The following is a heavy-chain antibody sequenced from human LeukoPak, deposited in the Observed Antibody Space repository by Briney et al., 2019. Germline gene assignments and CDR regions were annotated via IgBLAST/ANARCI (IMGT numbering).Heavy chain of an antibody. D-gene: IGHD4-11*01. CDR1: GYTLTELS. J-gene: IGHJ6*02. CDR2: FDPEDAET. V-gene: IGHV1-24*01. CDR3: ATGIMTTVTTYYYYYGMDV. Sequence: ASVKVSCKVSGYTLTELSMHWVRQAPGKGLEWMGGFDPEDAETIYAQKFQGRVTMTEDTSTDTAYMELSSLRSEDTAVYYCATGIMTTVTTYYYYYGMDVWGQGTTVTVSS.